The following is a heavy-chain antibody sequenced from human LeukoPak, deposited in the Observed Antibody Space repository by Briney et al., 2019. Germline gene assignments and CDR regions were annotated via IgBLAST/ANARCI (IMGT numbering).Heavy chain of an antibody. CDR1: GYTFTSYD. V-gene: IGHV1-8*01. J-gene: IGHJ3*02. CDR2: KNPNSGNT. CDR3: ARVNAYYFGSGISRAFHI. D-gene: IGHD3-10*01. Sequence: GASVKVSCKASGYTFTSYDINWVRQATGQGLEWMGWKNPNSGNTGYAQKFQGRVTMTRNTSTSTAYMEVSSLRSEDTAVYYCARVNAYYFGSGISRAFHIWGQGTTVTVSS.